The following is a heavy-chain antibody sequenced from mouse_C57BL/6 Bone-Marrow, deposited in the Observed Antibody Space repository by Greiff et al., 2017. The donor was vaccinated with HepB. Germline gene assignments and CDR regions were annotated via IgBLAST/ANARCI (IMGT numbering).Heavy chain of an antibody. D-gene: IGHD2-4*01. CDR2: IHPNSGST. V-gene: IGHV1-64*01. CDR1: GYTFTSYW. Sequence: VQLQQPGAELVKPGASVKLSCKASGYTFTSYWMHWVKQRPGQGLEWIGMIHPNSGSTNYNEKFKSKATLTVDKSSSTAYRQLSSLTSEDSAVYYCTRRGIYDYALYYWGQCTTLTGSS. J-gene: IGHJ2*01. CDR3: TRRGIYDYALYY.